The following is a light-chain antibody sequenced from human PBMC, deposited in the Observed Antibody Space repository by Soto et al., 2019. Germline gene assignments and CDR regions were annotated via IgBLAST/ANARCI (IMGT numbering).Light chain of an antibody. Sequence: QSALTQPASVSGSPGQSITISCTGTSSDIGAYNFVSWYPQHPGKAPKLMLYDVNIRPSGVSNRFSGSKSGNTASLTISGLQAEDESDYYCTSWTTSTTMIFGGGTKVTLL. CDR1: SSDIGAYNF. J-gene: IGLJ2*01. CDR3: TSWTTSTTMI. V-gene: IGLV2-14*03. CDR2: DVN.